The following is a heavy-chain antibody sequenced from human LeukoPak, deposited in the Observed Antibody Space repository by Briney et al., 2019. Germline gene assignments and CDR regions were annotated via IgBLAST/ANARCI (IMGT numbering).Heavy chain of an antibody. CDR1: GGSISSYY. V-gene: IGHV4-59*01. CDR2: IYYSGST. J-gene: IGHJ5*02. CDR3: ARGRLYYYGSGSYYWFDP. Sequence: PSETLSLTCTVSGGSISSYYWSWIRQPPGKGLEWIGYIYYSGSTNYNPSLKSRVTISVDTSKNQFSLKLSSVTAADTAVYYYARGRLYYYGSGSYYWFDPWGQGTLVTVSS. D-gene: IGHD3-10*01.